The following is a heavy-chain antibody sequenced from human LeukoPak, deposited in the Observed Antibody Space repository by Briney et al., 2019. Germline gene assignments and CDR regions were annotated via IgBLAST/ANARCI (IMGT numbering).Heavy chain of an antibody. D-gene: IGHD3-10*01. V-gene: IGHV4-34*01. CDR2: INHSGST. CDR3: ATRWGYYGSGSYPA. Sequence: SETLSLTCAVYGGSFSGYYWSWIRRPPGKGLEWIGEINHSGSTNYNPSLKSRVTISVDTSKNQFSLKLSSVTAADTAVYYCATRWGYYGSGSYPAWGQGTLVTVSS. J-gene: IGHJ5*02. CDR1: GGSFSGYY.